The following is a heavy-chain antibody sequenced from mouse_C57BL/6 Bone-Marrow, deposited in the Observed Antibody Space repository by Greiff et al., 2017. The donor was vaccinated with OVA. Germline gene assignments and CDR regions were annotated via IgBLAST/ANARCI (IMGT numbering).Heavy chain of an antibody. D-gene: IGHD2-4*01. CDR1: GYTFTSYW. CDR2: IDPSDSYT. J-gene: IGHJ3*01. V-gene: IGHV1-69*01. Sequence: QVQLQQPGAELVMPGASVKLSCKASGYTFTSYWMHWVKQRPGQGLEWIGEIDPSDSYTNYNQKFKGKSTLTVDKSSSTAYMQLSSLTSEDSAVYDGARDDYDETWFAYWGQGTLVTVSA. CDR3: ARDDYDETWFAY.